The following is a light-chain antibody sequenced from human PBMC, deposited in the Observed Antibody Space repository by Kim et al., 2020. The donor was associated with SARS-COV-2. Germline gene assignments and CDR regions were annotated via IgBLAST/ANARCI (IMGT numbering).Light chain of an antibody. V-gene: IGLV1-44*01. Sequence: QSVLTQPPSASGTPGQRVTISCSGSSSNIGTNTVNWYQQFPGTAPKLLIYRSNQRPSGVPDRFSGSTSGTSASLAISGLQSEDEADYYCATWDDGLSAGVFGGGTQLTVL. CDR3: ATWDDGLSAGV. CDR2: RSN. CDR1: SSNIGTNT. J-gene: IGLJ3*02.